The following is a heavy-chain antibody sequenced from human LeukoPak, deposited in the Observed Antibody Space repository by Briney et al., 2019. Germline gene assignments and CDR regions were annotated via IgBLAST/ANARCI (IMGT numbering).Heavy chain of an antibody. J-gene: IGHJ4*02. CDR1: GFTVSSKY. Sequence: PGGSLRLSCAASGFTVSSKYINWVRQAPGKGLEWVSLIYGSTSADYADSVKGRFTTSRDNSMNTVYLQMNSLRAEDTAIYYCARLNFGDDYWGQGTLVAVSS. D-gene: IGHD4-17*01. V-gene: IGHV3-66*01. CDR3: ARLNFGDDY. CDR2: IYGSTSA.